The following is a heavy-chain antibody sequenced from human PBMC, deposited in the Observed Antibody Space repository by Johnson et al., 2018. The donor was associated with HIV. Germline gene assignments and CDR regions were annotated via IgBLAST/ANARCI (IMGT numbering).Heavy chain of an antibody. CDR1: GFTFDDYG. V-gene: IGHV3-20*04. J-gene: IGHJ3*02. CDR2: INWNGGST. Sequence: MLLVESGGGVVRPGGSLRLSCAASGFTFDDYGMSWVRQAPGQGLEWVSGINWNGGSTGYADSVKGRFIISSDNAKNSMYLQMKSLRVDDTAVYYCARERVGGWEDALDMWGQGTMVTVSS. D-gene: IGHD6-19*01. CDR3: ARERVGGWEDALDM.